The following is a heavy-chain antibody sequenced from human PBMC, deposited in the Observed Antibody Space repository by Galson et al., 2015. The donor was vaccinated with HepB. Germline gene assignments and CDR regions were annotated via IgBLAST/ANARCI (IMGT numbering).Heavy chain of an antibody. D-gene: IGHD3-9*01. CDR2: IDVVDSDT. V-gene: IGHV5-51*01. J-gene: IGHJ4*02. CDR1: GYSFTTCW. Sequence: QSGAEVKKSGESLKISCKGSGYSFTTCWIGWVRQMPGKGLELMGIIDVVDSDTRYGPSFQGQVTISVDKSISTAYLQWSSLKASDTAIYYCARFPRTGYRFDYWGQGTLVTVSS. CDR3: ARFPRTGYRFDY.